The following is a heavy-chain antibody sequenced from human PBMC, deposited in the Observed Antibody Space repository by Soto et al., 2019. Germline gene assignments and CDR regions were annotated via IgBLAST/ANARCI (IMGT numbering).Heavy chain of an antibody. D-gene: IGHD5-12*01. CDR3: ARELGDGYNYAFDI. CDR2: ISSSSSYI. V-gene: IGHV3-21*01. J-gene: IGHJ3*02. Sequence: GGSLRLSCAASGFTFSSYSMNWVRQAPGKGLEWVSSISSSSSYIYYADSVKGRFTISRDNAKNSLYLQMNSLRAEDTAVYYCARELGDGYNYAFDIWGQGTMVTVSS. CDR1: GFTFSSYS.